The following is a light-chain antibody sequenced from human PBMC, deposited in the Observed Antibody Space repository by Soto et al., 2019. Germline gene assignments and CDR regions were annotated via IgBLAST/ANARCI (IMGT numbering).Light chain of an antibody. V-gene: IGKV1-9*01. CDR1: QGISTY. CDR3: QQLNAYPLT. Sequence: DIQLTQSPSLLSASVGDRVTITCRARQGISTYLAWYQQTSGKAPKLLISAASTLQRGVPSRFSGSGSGTQFTLTISSLQPDDFATYYCQQLNAYPLTFGGGTRVEIK. CDR2: AAS. J-gene: IGKJ4*01.